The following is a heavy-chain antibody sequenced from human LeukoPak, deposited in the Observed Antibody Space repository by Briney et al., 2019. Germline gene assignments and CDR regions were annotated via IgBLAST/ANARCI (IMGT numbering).Heavy chain of an antibody. J-gene: IGHJ4*02. V-gene: IGHV1-2*02. Sequence: ASVKVSCKASGYTFTGYYMHWVRQAPGQGLGWMGWINPNSGGTNYAQKFQGRVTMTRDTSISTAYMELSRLRPDDTAVYYCARDLNVWGSYRLFGYWGQGTLVTVSS. CDR3: ARDLNVWGSYRLFGY. CDR1: GYTFTGYY. CDR2: INPNSGGT. D-gene: IGHD3-16*02.